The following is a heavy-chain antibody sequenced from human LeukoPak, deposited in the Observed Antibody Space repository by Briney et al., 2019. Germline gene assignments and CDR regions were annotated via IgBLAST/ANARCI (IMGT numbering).Heavy chain of an antibody. D-gene: IGHD1-20*01. J-gene: IGHJ5*02. V-gene: IGHV3-7*01. CDR3: ASLGITGTHDNWFDP. CDR1: GFTFSSYW. CDR2: IKQDGSEK. Sequence: GGSLRLSCAASGFTFSSYWMSWVRQAPGKGLEWVANIKQDGSEKYYVDSVKSRFTISRDNAKNSLYLQMNSLRAEDTAVYYCASLGITGTHDNWFDPWGQGTLVTVSS.